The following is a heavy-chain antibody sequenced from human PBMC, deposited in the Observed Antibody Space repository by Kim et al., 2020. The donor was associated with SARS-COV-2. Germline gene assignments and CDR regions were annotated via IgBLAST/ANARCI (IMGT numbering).Heavy chain of an antibody. CDR2: INPSGGST. D-gene: IGHD3-10*01. CDR3: ARGFHGLGYYGSGSYYIGWFDP. Sequence: ASVKVSCKASGYTFTSYYMHWVRQAPGQGLEWMGIINPSGGSTSYAQKFQGRVTMTRDTSTSTVYMELSSLRSEDTAVYYCARGFHGLGYYGSGSYYIGWFDPWGQGTLVTVSS. J-gene: IGHJ5*02. CDR1: GYTFTSYY. V-gene: IGHV1-46*01.